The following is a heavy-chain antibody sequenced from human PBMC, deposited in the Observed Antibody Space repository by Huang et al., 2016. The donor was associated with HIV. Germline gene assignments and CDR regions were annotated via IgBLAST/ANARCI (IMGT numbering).Heavy chain of an antibody. V-gene: IGHV4-34*02. Sequence: QVRLQQWGEGVLKPSETLSLTCAVYGASFGGYFWSWVRQSPDKGREWIGEFKPGVSPRYIPWFGSRGTISVDTSKNQFSLKLRAVAAAEAAIYYCARIPTPSYYDRWSLSPVEEDFFYYNLDVWGQGTPVIVSS. D-gene: IGHD3-16*01. CDR3: ARIPTPSYYDRWSLSPVEEDFFYYNLDV. CDR1: GASFGGYF. J-gene: IGHJ6*02. CDR2: FKPGVSP.